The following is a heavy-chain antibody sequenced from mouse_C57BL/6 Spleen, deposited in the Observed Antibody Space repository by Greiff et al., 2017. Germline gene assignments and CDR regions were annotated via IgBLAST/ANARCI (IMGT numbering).Heavy chain of an antibody. CDR1: GYTFTSYW. J-gene: IGHJ4*01. Sequence: VQLKQSGTVLARPGASVKMSCKTSGYTFTSYWMHWVKQRPGQGLEWIGAIYPGNSDTSYNQKFKGKAKLTAVTSASTAYMELSSLTNEDSAVYYCTIITTVVGYAMDYWGQGTSVTVSS. CDR3: TIITTVVGYAMDY. CDR2: IYPGNSDT. V-gene: IGHV1-5*01. D-gene: IGHD1-1*01.